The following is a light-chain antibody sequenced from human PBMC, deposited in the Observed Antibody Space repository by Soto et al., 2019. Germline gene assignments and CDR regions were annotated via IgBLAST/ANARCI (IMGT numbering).Light chain of an antibody. CDR3: QQYNSYPKA. CDR2: EAS. V-gene: IGKV1-5*03. CDR1: QSISNW. Sequence: DIQMTQSPSTLSASVGDRVTITCRASQSISNWLAWYQQKPGKAPNLRIYEASTLESGVPSRFSGSGSGTELHLTISSLQPDDLATYYCQQYNSYPKAFGTGTKVEIK. J-gene: IGKJ3*01.